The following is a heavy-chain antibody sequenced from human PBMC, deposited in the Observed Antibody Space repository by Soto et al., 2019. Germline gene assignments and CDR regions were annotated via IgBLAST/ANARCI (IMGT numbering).Heavy chain of an antibody. V-gene: IGHV5-51*01. D-gene: IGHD2-2*01. CDR1: GYSFTSYW. CDR2: IYPGDSDT. J-gene: IGHJ3*01. CDR3: ARRRLIYCSSTSCQGGDAFDA. Sequence: GESLKISCKGSGYSFTSYWIGWVRQMPGKGLEWMGIIYPGDSDTRYSPSFQGQVTISADKSISTAYLQWSSLKASDTAMYYCARRRLIYCSSTSCQGGDAFDAWGQGTMVTVS.